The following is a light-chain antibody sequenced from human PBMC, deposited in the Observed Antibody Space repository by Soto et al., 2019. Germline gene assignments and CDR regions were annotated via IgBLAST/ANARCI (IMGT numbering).Light chain of an antibody. J-gene: IGKJ1*01. CDR1: QSLSSD. CDR2: GAS. Sequence: EIVMTQSPATLSVSPGVRATLSCRASQSLSSDLAWYQQKPGQAPRLLIYGASTRANGIPARFSGSGSGTEFTLTISSLQSEDFAVYYCQQYNNWPRTFGQGTKVEIK. CDR3: QQYNNWPRT. V-gene: IGKV3-15*01.